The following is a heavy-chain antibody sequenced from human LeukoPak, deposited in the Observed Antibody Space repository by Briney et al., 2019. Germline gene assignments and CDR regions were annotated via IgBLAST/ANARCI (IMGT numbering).Heavy chain of an antibody. CDR3: ARAGITGTSWFDP. V-gene: IGHV1-2*02. Sequence: ASVKVPCKASGYTFTGYYMHWVRQAPGQGLEWMGWINPNSGGTNYAQKFQGRVTMTRDTSISTAYMELSRLRSDDTAVYYCARAGITGTSWFDPGGQGTLVTVSS. J-gene: IGHJ5*02. CDR1: GYTFTGYY. D-gene: IGHD1-7*01. CDR2: INPNSGGT.